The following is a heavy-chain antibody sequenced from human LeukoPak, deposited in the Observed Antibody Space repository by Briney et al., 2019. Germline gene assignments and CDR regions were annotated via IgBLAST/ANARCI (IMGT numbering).Heavy chain of an antibody. CDR3: ARDVNYYFDY. CDR2: IYYSGST. J-gene: IGHJ4*02. CDR1: GGSISNHY. V-gene: IGHV4-59*11. D-gene: IGHD2/OR15-2a*01. Sequence: SETLSLTCTVSGGSISNHYWSWIRQPPGKGLEWMGYIYYSGSTNYNPSLKSRVTISVDTSKNQFSLKLSSVTAADTAVYYCARDVNYYFDYWGRGTLVTVSS.